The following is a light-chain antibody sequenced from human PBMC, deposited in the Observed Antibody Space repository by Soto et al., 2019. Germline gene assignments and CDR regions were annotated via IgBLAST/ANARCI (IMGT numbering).Light chain of an antibody. CDR2: DAS. V-gene: IGKV1-33*01. Sequence: DIRMTQSPASLSASVGDRFTITCQASQDISNYLNWYQQKPGKAPKLLIYDASNLETGVPSRFSGSGSGTDFTFTISSLQPEDIATYYCQQYDNLPLTFGGGTKVDI. CDR1: QDISNY. J-gene: IGKJ4*01. CDR3: QQYDNLPLT.